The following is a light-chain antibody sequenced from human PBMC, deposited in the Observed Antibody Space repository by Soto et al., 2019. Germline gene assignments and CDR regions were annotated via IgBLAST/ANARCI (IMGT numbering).Light chain of an antibody. CDR1: QSLLHRNGYNY. CDR2: LGS. J-gene: IGKJ4*01. Sequence: DIVMTHSPLSLPFTPGEPASISCRSSQSLLHRNGYNYLDWYLQKPGQSPHLLIYLGSNRASGVPDRLSGSGSGTDFTLKISRVEAEDVGVYYCMQALQTPRLTFGGGTKVEIK. V-gene: IGKV2-28*01. CDR3: MQALQTPRLT.